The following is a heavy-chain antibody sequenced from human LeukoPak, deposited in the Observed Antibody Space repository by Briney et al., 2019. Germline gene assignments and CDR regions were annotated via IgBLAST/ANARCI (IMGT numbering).Heavy chain of an antibody. CDR2: INPSGGST. CDR1: GYTFTSYY. D-gene: IGHD3-10*01. J-gene: IGHJ4*02. Sequence: ASVKVSCKASGYTFTSYYMHWVRQAPGQGLEWMGIINPSGGSTSYAQKFQGRVTMTRDTSTSTVYMELSSLRSEDTAVYYCARDEGDITMVRGVPDYWGQGTLVTVSS. V-gene: IGHV1-46*01. CDR3: ARDEGDITMVRGVPDY.